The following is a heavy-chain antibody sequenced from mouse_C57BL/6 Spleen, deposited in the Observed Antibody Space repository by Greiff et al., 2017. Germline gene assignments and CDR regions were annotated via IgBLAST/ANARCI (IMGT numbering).Heavy chain of an antibody. CDR1: GYSITSGYY. Sequence: EVQLQQSGPGLVKPSQSLSLTCSVTGYSITSGYYWNWIRQFPGNKLAWMGYISYDGSNNYNPSLKNRISITRDTSKNQFFLKLNSVTTEDTATYFCARDDDSFDYWGQGTTLTVSS. J-gene: IGHJ2*01. V-gene: IGHV3-6*01. CDR3: ARDDDSFDY. CDR2: ISYDGSN.